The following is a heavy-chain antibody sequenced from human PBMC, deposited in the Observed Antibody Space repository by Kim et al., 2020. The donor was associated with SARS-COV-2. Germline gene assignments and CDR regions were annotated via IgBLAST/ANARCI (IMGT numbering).Heavy chain of an antibody. Sequence: GGSLRLSCAASGFTFRSHAMNWVRQALGKGLEWVSGISGSGGTTNYADSVKGRFTISRDNSKNTLYLQMNSLRAEDTAVYYCAKRYCSGGTCYSIDYWGQGTLVTVSS. CDR1: GFTFRSHA. V-gene: IGHV3-23*01. CDR3: AKRYCSGGTCYSIDY. D-gene: IGHD2-15*01. CDR2: ISGSGGTT. J-gene: IGHJ4*02.